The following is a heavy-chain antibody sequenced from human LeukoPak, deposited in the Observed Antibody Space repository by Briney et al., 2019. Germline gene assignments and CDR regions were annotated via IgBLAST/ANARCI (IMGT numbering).Heavy chain of an antibody. V-gene: IGHV3-73*01. D-gene: IGHD2-2*01. CDR3: TRQGGYCSSTSCYVGY. Sequence: GGSLRLSCAASGFTFSGSAMHWVRQASGKGLEWVGRIRSKANSYATAYAASVEGRFTISRDDSKNTAYLQMNSLKTEDTAVYYCTRQGGYCSSTSCYVGYWGQGTLVTVSP. J-gene: IGHJ4*02. CDR1: GFTFSGSA. CDR2: IRSKANSYAT.